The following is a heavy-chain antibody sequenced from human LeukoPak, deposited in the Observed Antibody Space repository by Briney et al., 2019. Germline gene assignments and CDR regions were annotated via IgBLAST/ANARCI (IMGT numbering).Heavy chain of an antibody. CDR2: IRYDGSNI. V-gene: IGHV3-30*02. D-gene: IGHD1-7*01. CDR1: GFTFSSYG. Sequence: GGSLRLSCAASGFTFSSYGMHWVRQAPGKGLEWVAFIRYDGSNIYYADSVKGRFTISRDNSKNTLYLQMNSLRAEDTALYYCAKDHWDYQAPFDYWGQGTLVTVSS. J-gene: IGHJ4*02. CDR3: AKDHWDYQAPFDY.